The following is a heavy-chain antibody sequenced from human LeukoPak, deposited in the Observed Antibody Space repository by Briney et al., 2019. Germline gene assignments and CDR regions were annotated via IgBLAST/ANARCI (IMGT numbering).Heavy chain of an antibody. CDR3: ARVVFGHTQYTDY. J-gene: IGHJ4*02. D-gene: IGHD3-16*01. CDR2: IYYSGST. V-gene: IGHV4-31*03. CDR1: GGSISSGGYY. Sequence: SQTLSLTCTVSGGSISSGGYYWSWIRQHPGKGLEWIGYIYYSGSTYYNPSLKSRVTISVDTSKNQFSLKLSSVTAADTAVYYCARVVFGHTQYTDYWGQGTLVTVSS.